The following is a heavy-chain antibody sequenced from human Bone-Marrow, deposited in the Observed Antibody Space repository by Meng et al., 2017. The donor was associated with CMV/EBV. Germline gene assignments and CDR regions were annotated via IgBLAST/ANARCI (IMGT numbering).Heavy chain of an antibody. CDR2: INPNSGGT. Sequence: ASVKVSCKASGYTFTGYYMHWVRQAPGQGLEWMGWINPNSGGTNYAQKFQGRVTMTRDTSISTAYMELSSLRSEDTAVYYCARTYCSSTSCYQGWFDPWGQGNLVTVSS. CDR1: GYTFTGYY. V-gene: IGHV1-2*02. D-gene: IGHD2-2*01. CDR3: ARTYCSSTSCYQGWFDP. J-gene: IGHJ5*02.